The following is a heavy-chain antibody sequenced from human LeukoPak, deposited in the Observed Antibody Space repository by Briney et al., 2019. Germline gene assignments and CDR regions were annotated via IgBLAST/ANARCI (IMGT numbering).Heavy chain of an antibody. CDR3: AKDSGIVVVVQIDY. V-gene: IGHV3-23*01. J-gene: IGHJ4*02. D-gene: IGHD2-15*01. CDR2: ISGSGGST. Sequence: TGGSLRLSCAASGFTFSSYAMSWVRQAPGKGLEWVSAISGSGGSTYYADSVKGRFTISRDNSKNTLYLQMNSLRAEDTAVYYCAKDSGIVVVVQIDYWGQGTLVTVSS. CDR1: GFTFSSYA.